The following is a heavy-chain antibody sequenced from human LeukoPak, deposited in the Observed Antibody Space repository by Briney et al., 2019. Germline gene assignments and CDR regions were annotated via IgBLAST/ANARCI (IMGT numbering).Heavy chain of an antibody. D-gene: IGHD3-3*01. V-gene: IGHV4-61*08. CDR2: IYYSGST. J-gene: IGHJ5*02. Sequence: PSETLSLTCTVSGGSISSGGYYWSWIRQHPGKGLEWIGYIYYSGSTNYNPSLKSRVTISVDTSKNQFSLKLSSVTAADTAVYYCARGDFWSGYSPRAGFDPWGQGTLVTVSS. CDR3: ARGDFWSGYSPRAGFDP. CDR1: GGSISSGGYY.